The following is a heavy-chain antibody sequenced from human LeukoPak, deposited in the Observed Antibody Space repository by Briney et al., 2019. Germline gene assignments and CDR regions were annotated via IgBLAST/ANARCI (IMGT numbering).Heavy chain of an antibody. V-gene: IGHV4-30-4*01. CDR1: GGSISSGGYY. D-gene: IGHD4-17*01. Sequence: PSETLSLTCTVSGGSISSGGYYWSWIRQPPGEGLEWIGYIYYSGSTYYHPSLKSRVTISLDTSKNQFSLKLSSVTAADMAVYYCARVTTVTTSFHFDYWGQGTLVTVSS. CDR3: ARVTTVTTSFHFDY. CDR2: IYYSGST. J-gene: IGHJ4*02.